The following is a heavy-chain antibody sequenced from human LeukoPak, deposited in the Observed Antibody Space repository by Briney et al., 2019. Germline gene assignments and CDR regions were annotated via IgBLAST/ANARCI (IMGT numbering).Heavy chain of an antibody. Sequence: PSETLSLTCNVLGDSVNNYYWSWIRQPPGKGLEWIGNINDSGSTNSNPSLKSRATISVDMSRKHFFLDLSSVTAADTAVYYCARVTGYRIEDYFDYWGQGTLVTVSS. CDR3: ARVTGYRIEDYFDY. D-gene: IGHD6-13*01. V-gene: IGHV4-59*02. J-gene: IGHJ4*02. CDR2: INDSGST. CDR1: GDSVNNYY.